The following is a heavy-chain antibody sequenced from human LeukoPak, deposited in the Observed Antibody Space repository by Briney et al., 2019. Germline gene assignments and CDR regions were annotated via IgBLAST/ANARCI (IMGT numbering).Heavy chain of an antibody. CDR3: AKDSYYYGSGSFDY. J-gene: IGHJ4*02. Sequence: PGGSLRLSCAASGFTFSSYGMHWVRQAPGKGLEWVAVISYDGSNKYYADSVKGRFTISRDNSKNTLYLQMNSLRAEDRAVYYCAKDSYYYGSGSFDYWGQGTLVTVSS. D-gene: IGHD3-10*01. V-gene: IGHV3-30*18. CDR2: ISYDGSNK. CDR1: GFTFSSYG.